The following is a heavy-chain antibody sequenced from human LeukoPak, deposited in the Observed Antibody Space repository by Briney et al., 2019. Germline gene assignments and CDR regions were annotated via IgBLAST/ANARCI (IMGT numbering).Heavy chain of an antibody. J-gene: IGHJ4*02. V-gene: IGHV4-34*01. D-gene: IGHD4-11*01. CDR3: ARVFYSNYVSH. CDR1: GGSFSGYY. CDR2: INHSGST. Sequence: PSETLSLTCAVYGGSFSGYYWSWIRQPPGKGLEWIGEINHSGSTNYNPSLKSRVTISVDTSKNQCSLKLSSVTAADTAVYYCARVFYSNYVSHWGQGTLVTVSS.